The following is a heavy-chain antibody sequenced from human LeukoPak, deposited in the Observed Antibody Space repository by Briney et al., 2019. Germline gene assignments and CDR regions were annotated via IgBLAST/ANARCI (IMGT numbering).Heavy chain of an antibody. CDR3: AKDRQYHGSGSLFDY. Sequence: GGALRLSCAASGFTFSSYGMYWVGQAPGKGLEWVAVISFDGSNKYYTDSVKGRFTISRDNSKNTLYLQMNSLRAEDTAVYYCAKDRQYHGSGSLFDYWGQGTLVPVSS. V-gene: IGHV3-30*18. CDR1: GFTFSSYG. D-gene: IGHD3-10*01. J-gene: IGHJ4*02. CDR2: ISFDGSNK.